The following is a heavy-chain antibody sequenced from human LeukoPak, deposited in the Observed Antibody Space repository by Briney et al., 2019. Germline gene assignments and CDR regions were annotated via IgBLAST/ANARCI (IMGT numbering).Heavy chain of an antibody. CDR1: GYTFTSYD. CDR3: AITSSGWPGDAFDI. D-gene: IGHD6-19*01. CDR2: MNPNSGNT. V-gene: IGHV1-8*03. Sequence: ASVKVSCKASGYTFTSYDINWVRQATGQGLEWMGWMNPNSGNTGYAQKFQGRVTITRNTSISTAYMELSSLRSEDTAVYYCAITSSGWPGDAFDIWGQGTMVTVSS. J-gene: IGHJ3*02.